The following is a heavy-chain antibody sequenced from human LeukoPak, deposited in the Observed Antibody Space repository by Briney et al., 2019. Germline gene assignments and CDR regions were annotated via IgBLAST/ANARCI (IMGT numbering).Heavy chain of an antibody. CDR3: ANVPRRTGLKNFFY. CDR2: ISGSRDTT. CDR1: GFTFNSYI. V-gene: IGHV3-23*01. J-gene: IGHJ4*02. D-gene: IGHD3/OR15-3a*01. Sequence: GGSLRLSCAASGFTFNSYIMSWVRQAPGKGLEWVSIISGSRDTTYYADSVKGRFTISRDNSKNTLYLQMKSLRAEDTAVYYCANVPRRTGLKNFFYWGPETLVTLS.